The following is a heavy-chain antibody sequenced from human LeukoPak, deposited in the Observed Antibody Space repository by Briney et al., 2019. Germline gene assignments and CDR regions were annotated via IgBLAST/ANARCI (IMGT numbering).Heavy chain of an antibody. J-gene: IGHJ5*02. CDR2: IIPIFGTA. Sequence: SVKVSCKASGGTFSSYAISWVRQAPGQGLEWMGGIIPIFGTANYAQKFQGRVTITADESTGTAYMELSSLRSEDTAVYYCARIGGWYVSGQYWFDPWGQGTLVAVSS. V-gene: IGHV1-69*13. D-gene: IGHD6-19*01. CDR3: ARIGGWYVSGQYWFDP. CDR1: GGTFSSYA.